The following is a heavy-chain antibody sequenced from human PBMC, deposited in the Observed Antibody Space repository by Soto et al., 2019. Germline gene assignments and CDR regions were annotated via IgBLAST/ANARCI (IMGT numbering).Heavy chain of an antibody. CDR1: GFTFSSYS. CDR3: ARDSHCSGGSCYSNWFDP. D-gene: IGHD2-15*01. CDR2: ISSSSSTI. V-gene: IGHV3-48*01. J-gene: IGHJ5*02. Sequence: GSLRLSCAASGFTFSSYSMNWVRQAPGKGLEWVSYISSSSSTIYYADSVKGRFTISRDNAKNSLYLQMNSLRAEDTAVYYCARDSHCSGGSCYSNWFDPWGQGTLVTVSS.